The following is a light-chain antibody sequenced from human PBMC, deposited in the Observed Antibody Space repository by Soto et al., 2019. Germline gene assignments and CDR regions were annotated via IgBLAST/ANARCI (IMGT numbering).Light chain of an antibody. V-gene: IGLV2-23*01. J-gene: IGLJ7*01. CDR1: SSDVGSYNL. Sequence: QSVLTQPASVSGSPEQSITISCTGISSDVGSYNLVSWYQQHPGKAPKVMIYEATKRPSGVSNRFSGSKSGNTASLTISGLQTEDEADYYCCAYAGSGTVVFGGGTQLTVL. CDR2: EAT. CDR3: CAYAGSGTVV.